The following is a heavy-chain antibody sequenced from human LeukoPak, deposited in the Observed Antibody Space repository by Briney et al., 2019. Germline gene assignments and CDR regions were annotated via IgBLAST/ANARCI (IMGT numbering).Heavy chain of an antibody. CDR2: ISKDADAT. CDR3: ARDYSHHRRITMIVAGHGDYAFDI. Sequence: QPGGSLRLSCAASGVTFRSYAMSWVRQAPGKGLEWVSAISKDADATYYAGSVKGRFTISRDNSKDTLSLQMNSLRAEDTAVYYCARDYSHHRRITMIVAGHGDYAFDIWGQGTMVTVSS. J-gene: IGHJ3*02. CDR1: GVTFRSYA. V-gene: IGHV3-23*01. D-gene: IGHD3-22*01.